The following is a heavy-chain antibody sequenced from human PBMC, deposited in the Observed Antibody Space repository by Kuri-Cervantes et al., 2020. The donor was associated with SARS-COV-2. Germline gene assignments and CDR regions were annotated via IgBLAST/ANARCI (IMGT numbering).Heavy chain of an antibody. CDR1: GYTFTGYY. J-gene: IGHJ5*02. V-gene: IGHV1-2*02. Sequence: ASVKVSCKASGYTFTGYYMHWVRQAPGQGLEWMGWINPNSGGTNYAQKFQGRATMTRDTSISTAYMELSRLRSDDTAVYYCARGGRRYSSSQNKHNWFDPWGQGTLVTGSS. D-gene: IGHD6-6*01. CDR2: INPNSGGT. CDR3: ARGGRRYSSSQNKHNWFDP.